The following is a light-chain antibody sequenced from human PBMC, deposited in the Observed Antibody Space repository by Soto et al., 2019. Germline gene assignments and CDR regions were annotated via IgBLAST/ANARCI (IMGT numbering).Light chain of an antibody. CDR3: QQYNSYPFT. CDR2: KTS. CDR1: QSISSW. Sequence: DIQMTQSPSTLSASVGDRVTITCRASQSISSWLAWYQQKPGKAPNLLIYKTSSLESGVPSRFSGSGSGTEFTLTISSLQPDDCATYYCQQYNSYPFTFGPGTKVDIK. V-gene: IGKV1-5*03. J-gene: IGKJ3*01.